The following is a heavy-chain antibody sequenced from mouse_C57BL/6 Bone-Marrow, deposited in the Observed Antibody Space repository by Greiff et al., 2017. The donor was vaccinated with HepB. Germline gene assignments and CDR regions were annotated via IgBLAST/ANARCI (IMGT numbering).Heavy chain of an antibody. V-gene: IGHV7-1*01. J-gene: IGHJ2*01. D-gene: IGHD1-1*01. Sequence: EVKVVESGGGLVQSGRSLRLSCATSGFTFSDFYMEWVRQAPGKGLEWIAASRNKANDYTTEYSASVKGRFIVSRDTSQSILYLQMNALRAEDTAIYYCARDADYYGSFDYWGQGTTLTVSS. CDR2: SRNKANDYTT. CDR3: ARDADYYGSFDY. CDR1: GFTFSDFY.